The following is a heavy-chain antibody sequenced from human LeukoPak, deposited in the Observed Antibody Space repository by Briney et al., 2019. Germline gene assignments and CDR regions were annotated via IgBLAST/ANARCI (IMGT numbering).Heavy chain of an antibody. CDR2: IIHILGIA. V-gene: IGHV1-69*04. CDR1: GGTFSSYA. Sequence: GASVKVSCKASGGTFSSYAISWVRQAPGQGLEWMGRIIHILGIANYAQKFQGRVTITADKSTSTAYMELSSLGSEDTAAYYCARDSYYYGSGSNEWGQGTLVTVSS. J-gene: IGHJ4*02. CDR3: ARDSYYYGSGSNE. D-gene: IGHD3-10*01.